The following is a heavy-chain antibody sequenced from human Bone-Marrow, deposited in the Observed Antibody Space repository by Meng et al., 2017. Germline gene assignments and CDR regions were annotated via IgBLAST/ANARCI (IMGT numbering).Heavy chain of an antibody. CDR3: AREWGTLATAADDY. CDR2: LHDSGST. Sequence: QRPLQERGPGLVKPSETLSLTCNVSGGSISASSFYWGWIRQAPGKGLEWIGTLHDSGSTYYNPSLKSRVTISADTSNSQFSLKLSSVTAADTAVYYCAREWGTLATAADDYWGQGTLVTVSS. CDR1: GGSISASSFY. J-gene: IGHJ4*02. D-gene: IGHD6-13*01. V-gene: IGHV4-39*07.